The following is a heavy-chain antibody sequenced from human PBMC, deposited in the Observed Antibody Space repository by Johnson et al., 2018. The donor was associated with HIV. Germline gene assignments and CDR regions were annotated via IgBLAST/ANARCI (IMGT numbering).Heavy chain of an antibody. V-gene: IGHV3-11*04. D-gene: IGHD2-2*01. CDR1: GFTVSSNY. J-gene: IGHJ3*02. CDR2: ISSSGSTI. Sequence: VQLVESGGGLIQPGGSLRLSCAASGFTVSSNYMSCVRQAPGKGLEWVSYISSSGSTIYYADSVKGRFTISRDNAKNSLYLQMNSLRAEDTAVYYCARAHPLVADAFDIWGQGTMVTVSS. CDR3: ARAHPLVADAFDI.